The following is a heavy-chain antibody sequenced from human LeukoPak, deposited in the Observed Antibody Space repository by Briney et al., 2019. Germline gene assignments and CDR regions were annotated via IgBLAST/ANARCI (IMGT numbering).Heavy chain of an antibody. CDR1: GYTFTGYY. Sequence: VASVKVSCKASGYTFTGYYMHWVRQAPGQGLEWMGWISAYNGNTNYAQKLQGRVTMTTDTSTSTAYMELRSLRSDDTAVYYCARGSADDAFDIWGQGTMVTVSS. CDR3: ARGSADDAFDI. V-gene: IGHV1-18*04. J-gene: IGHJ3*02. CDR2: ISAYNGNT.